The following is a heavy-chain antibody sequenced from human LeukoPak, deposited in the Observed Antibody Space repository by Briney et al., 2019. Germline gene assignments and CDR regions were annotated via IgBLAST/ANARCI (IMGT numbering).Heavy chain of an antibody. CDR1: GYTFAGYY. CDR3: ARDSRSDYYDSSGRYWYFDL. J-gene: IGHJ2*01. V-gene: IGHV1-2*02. Sequence: ASVKVPCKASGYTFAGYYMHWVRQAPGQGLEWMGWINPKIGGTNCAQKFQGRVTMTRDTSISTAYMELSRLRSDDTAVYYCARDSRSDYYDSSGRYWYFDLWGRGTLVTVSS. D-gene: IGHD3-22*01. CDR2: INPKIGGT.